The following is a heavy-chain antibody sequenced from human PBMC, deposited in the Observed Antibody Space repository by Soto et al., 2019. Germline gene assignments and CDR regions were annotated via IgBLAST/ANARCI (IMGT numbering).Heavy chain of an antibody. V-gene: IGHV4-59*01. CDR1: GGPISSYY. J-gene: IGHJ4*02. D-gene: IGHD3-3*01. CDR2: IYYSGST. Sequence: SETLSLTCTVSGGPISSYYWSWIRQPPGKGLEWIGYIYYSGSTNYNPSLKSRVTISVDTSKNQFSLKLSSVTAADTAVYYCAREPGSYYDFWSGFIDYWGQGTLVTVSS. CDR3: AREPGSYYDFWSGFIDY.